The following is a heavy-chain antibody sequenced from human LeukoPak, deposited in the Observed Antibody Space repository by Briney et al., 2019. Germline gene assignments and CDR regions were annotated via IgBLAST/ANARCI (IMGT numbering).Heavy chain of an antibody. CDR3: ARSDQRGYSYGFVWGYYGMDV. J-gene: IGHJ6*02. D-gene: IGHD5-18*01. V-gene: IGHV1-8*01. CDR1: GYTFTSYD. Sequence: ASVKVSCKASGYTFTSYDINWVRQATGQGVEWMGWMNPNSGNTGYAQKFQGRVTMTRNTSISTAYMELSSLRSEDTAVYYCARSDQRGYSYGFVWGYYGMDVWGQGTTVTVSS. CDR2: MNPNSGNT.